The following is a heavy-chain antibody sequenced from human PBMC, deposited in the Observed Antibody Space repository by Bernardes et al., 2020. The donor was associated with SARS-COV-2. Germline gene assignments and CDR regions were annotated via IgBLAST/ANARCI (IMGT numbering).Heavy chain of an antibody. CDR1: GFTFSSYA. Sequence: GGSLRLSCAASGFTFSSYAMSWVRQAPGKGLEWVSAISGSGGSASYSDSVKGRFTISRDNSKNMLYLQMNSLRTEDTAVYYCAGGIAMAATFFEYWGQGTL. D-gene: IGHD6-19*01. V-gene: IGHV3-23*01. CDR3: AGGIAMAATFFEY. CDR2: ISGSGGSA. J-gene: IGHJ4*01.